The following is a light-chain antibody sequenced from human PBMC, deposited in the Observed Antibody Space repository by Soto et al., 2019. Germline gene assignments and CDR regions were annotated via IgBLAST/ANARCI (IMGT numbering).Light chain of an antibody. CDR3: QQYNSYPWT. V-gene: IGKV1-5*01. CDR2: DAS. Sequence: DIQMTQSPSTLSASVGDRVTITCRASQSIGSLLAWYQQKPGRAPKLLIYDASDLESGVPSRFSGSGSGTEITLTISSLQPGDFATYYCQQYNSYPWTFGQGTKVDIK. CDR1: QSIGSL. J-gene: IGKJ1*01.